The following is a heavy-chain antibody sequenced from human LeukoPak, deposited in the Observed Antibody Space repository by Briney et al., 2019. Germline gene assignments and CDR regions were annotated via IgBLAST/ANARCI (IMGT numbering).Heavy chain of an antibody. CDR2: IYYSGST. V-gene: IGHV4-59*01. J-gene: IGHJ4*02. CDR1: GGSLSSYY. CDR3: ARGDYVWGSYR. D-gene: IGHD3-16*02. Sequence: SETLSLTCNVSGGSLSSYYWSWIRQPPGKGLEWIGYIYYSGSTNYNPSLKSRVTISVDTSKNQFSLKLSSVTAADTAVYYCARGDYVWGSYRWGQGTLVTVSS.